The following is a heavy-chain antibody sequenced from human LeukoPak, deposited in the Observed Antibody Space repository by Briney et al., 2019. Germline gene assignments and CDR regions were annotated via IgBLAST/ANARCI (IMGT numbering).Heavy chain of an antibody. V-gene: IGHV3-23*01. CDR3: AKSYCSSTSCYPNWFDP. Sequence: PGGSLRLSCAASGFTFSSYAMSWVRQAPGKGLEWVSAISGSGGSTYYADSVKGRFTISRDNSKNTLYLQMNSLRAEDTAVYYCAKSYCSSTSCYPNWFDPWGQGTLVTVSS. CDR2: ISGSGGST. D-gene: IGHD2-2*01. J-gene: IGHJ5*02. CDR1: GFTFSSYA.